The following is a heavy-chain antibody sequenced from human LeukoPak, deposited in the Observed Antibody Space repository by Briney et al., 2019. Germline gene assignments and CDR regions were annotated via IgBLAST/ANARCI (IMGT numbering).Heavy chain of an antibody. Sequence: SETLSLTCTVSGDSISSSTYSTTYYWGWIRQPPGKGLEWIGSITYSGTTHYNASLKSRVTISVDTSKNQFSLKLSSVTAADTAVYYCARTHYYDSSGYWFWGQGTLVTVSS. CDR2: ITYSGTT. V-gene: IGHV4-39*01. CDR3: ARTHYYDSSGYWF. J-gene: IGHJ4*02. D-gene: IGHD3-22*01. CDR1: GDSISSSTYSTTYY.